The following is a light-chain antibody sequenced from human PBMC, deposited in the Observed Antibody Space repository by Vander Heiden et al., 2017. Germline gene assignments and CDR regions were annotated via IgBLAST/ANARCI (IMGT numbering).Light chain of an antibody. Sequence: QSVLTQPPSVSAAPGQKVTTSCSGSSSNIGNNYVSWYQQFPGTAPKLLIYDDNRRPSGIPDRFSGSKSGTSATLGITGLQTGDEADYYCGTWDSSLSAVVFGGGTQLTVL. CDR3: GTWDSSLSAVV. CDR1: SSNIGNNY. V-gene: IGLV1-51*01. CDR2: DDN. J-gene: IGLJ3*02.